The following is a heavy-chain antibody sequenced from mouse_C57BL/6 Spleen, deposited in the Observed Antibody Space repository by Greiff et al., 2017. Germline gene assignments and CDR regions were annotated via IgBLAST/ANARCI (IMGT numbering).Heavy chain of an antibody. J-gene: IGHJ3*01. CDR1: GYTFTDYY. D-gene: IGHD2-3*01. CDR2: INPNNGGT. V-gene: IGHV1-26*01. CDR3: ARSPDGYYGGFAY. Sequence: EVKLQQPGPELVKPGASVKISCKASGYTFTDYYMNWVKQSHGRSLEWIGDINPNNGGTSYNQKFKGKATLTVDKPSSTAYMELRSLTSEDSSVYYCARSPDGYYGGFAYWGQGTLVTVSA.